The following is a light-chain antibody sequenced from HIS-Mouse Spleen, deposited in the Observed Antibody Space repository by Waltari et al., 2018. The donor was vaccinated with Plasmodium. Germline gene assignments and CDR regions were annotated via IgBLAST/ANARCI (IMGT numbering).Light chain of an antibody. CDR1: SDINVGSYN. CDR3: MIWPSNASGV. J-gene: IGLJ3*02. V-gene: IGLV5-37*01. CDR2: YYSDSDK. Sequence: QPVLTQPPSSSASPGESARLTCTLPSDINVGSYNIYWYQQQPGSPPRYLLYYYSDSDKGQGCEGPSRFSGSKEASANTGILLSSGLQSEDEADYYCMIWPSNASGVFGGGTKLTVL.